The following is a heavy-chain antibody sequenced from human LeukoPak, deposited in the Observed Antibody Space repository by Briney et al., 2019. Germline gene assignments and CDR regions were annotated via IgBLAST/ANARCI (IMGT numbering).Heavy chain of an antibody. CDR2: IWYDGSNK. D-gene: IGHD1-26*01. J-gene: IGHJ4*02. Sequence: GGSLRLSCAASGFTFSSYGMHWVRQAPGKGLEWVAVIWYDGSNKYYADSVKGRFTISRDNSKNTLYLQMNSLRAEDTAVYYCARDKGGSHPVFDYWGQGTLVTVPS. CDR3: ARDKGGSHPVFDY. CDR1: GFTFSSYG. V-gene: IGHV3-33*01.